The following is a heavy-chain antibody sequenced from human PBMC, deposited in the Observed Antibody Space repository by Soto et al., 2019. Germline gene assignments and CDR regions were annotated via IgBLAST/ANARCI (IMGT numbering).Heavy chain of an antibody. CDR1: GFTFSSYW. J-gene: IGHJ4*02. D-gene: IGHD3-22*01. Sequence: GGSLRLSCAASGFTFSSYWMHWGRQAPGKGLVWVSRINSDGSRTSYADSAKGRFTISRDNAKNTVYLQMNSLRAEDTAVYYCARGDGDYYDGNGYLGRHWGQGTLVTVSS. V-gene: IGHV3-74*01. CDR3: ARGDGDYYDGNGYLGRH. CDR2: INSDGSRT.